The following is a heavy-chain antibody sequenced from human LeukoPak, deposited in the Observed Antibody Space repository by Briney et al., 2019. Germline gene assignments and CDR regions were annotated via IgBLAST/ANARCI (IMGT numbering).Heavy chain of an antibody. V-gene: IGHV3-53*01. CDR1: GFTVSSNY. CDR2: IYGGGST. D-gene: IGHD6-19*01. J-gene: IGHJ4*02. Sequence: PGGSLRLSCAASGFTVSSNYMSWVRQAPGKGLEWVSVIYGGGSTYYADSVKGRFTISRDNSKNTLYLQMNSLRAEDTAVYYCAGVAGYSSGWGFDYWGQGTLVTVSS. CDR3: AGVAGYSSGWGFDY.